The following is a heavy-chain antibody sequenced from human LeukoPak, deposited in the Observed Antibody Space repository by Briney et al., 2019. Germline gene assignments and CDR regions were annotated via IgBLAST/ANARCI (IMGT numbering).Heavy chain of an antibody. V-gene: IGHV1-69*04. CDR3: ARDAEYCSGGSCYVDY. D-gene: IGHD2-15*01. J-gene: IGHJ4*02. CDR2: IIPILGIA. CDR1: GGTFSSYA. Sequence: GASVTVSCKASGGTFSSYAISWVRQAPGQGLAWMGRIIPILGIANYAQKFQGRVTITADKSTSTAYMELSSLRSEDTAVYYCARDAEYCSGGSCYVDYWGQGTLVTVSS.